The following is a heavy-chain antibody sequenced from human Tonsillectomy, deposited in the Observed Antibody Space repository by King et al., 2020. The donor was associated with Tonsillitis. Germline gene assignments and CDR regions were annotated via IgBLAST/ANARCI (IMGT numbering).Heavy chain of an antibody. Sequence: DVQLVESGGGVIRPGGSLRLSCAASGFTFDDYGMSWVRQAPGKGLEWVSGINWNGGSTGYADSVKGRFTISRDNAKNSLYLQMNSLRAEDTALYHCARGCWIQYYYYYGMDVWGQGTTVTVSS. D-gene: IGHD5-18*01. V-gene: IGHV3-20*01. CDR3: ARGCWIQYYYYYGMDV. CDR1: GFTFDDYG. J-gene: IGHJ6*02. CDR2: INWNGGST.